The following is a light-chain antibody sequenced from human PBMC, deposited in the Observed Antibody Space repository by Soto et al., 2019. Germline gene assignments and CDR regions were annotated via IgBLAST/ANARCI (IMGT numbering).Light chain of an antibody. Sequence: DIQMTQSPSSLSASVGDRVTITCRASQSISNYLNWYQQKPGKAPKLLIYGASTLQSGVPSRFSGSGSGTDFTLTISSLQPEDFATYFCQQSYSTPYTFGQGTKLDIK. CDR1: QSISNY. J-gene: IGKJ2*01. V-gene: IGKV1-39*01. CDR2: GAS. CDR3: QQSYSTPYT.